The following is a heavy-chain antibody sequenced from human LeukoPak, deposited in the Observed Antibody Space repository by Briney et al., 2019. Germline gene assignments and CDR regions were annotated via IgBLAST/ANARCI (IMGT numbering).Heavy chain of an antibody. Sequence: ASVKVSCKASGYTFTGYYMHWVRQAPGQGLEWMGWINPNSGGTNYAQKFQGRVTMTRDTSISTAYRELSRLRSDDTAVYYCARTGTYSSGWYWFDPWGQGTLVTVSS. CDR2: INPNSGGT. V-gene: IGHV1-2*02. J-gene: IGHJ5*02. D-gene: IGHD6-19*01. CDR3: ARTGTYSSGWYWFDP. CDR1: GYTFTGYY.